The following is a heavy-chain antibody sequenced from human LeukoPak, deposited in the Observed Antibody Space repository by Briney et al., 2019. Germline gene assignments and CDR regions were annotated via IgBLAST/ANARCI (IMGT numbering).Heavy chain of an antibody. CDR1: GITLSNYG. V-gene: IGHV3-23*01. Sequence: GGSLRLSCAVSGITLSNYGMSWVRQAPGKGLEWVAGISGSGGTTNYADSVKGRFTISRDNPKNTLYLQMNSLRAEDTVVYFCAKRGVVIRVILVGFHKEAYYFDSWGQGALVTVSS. D-gene: IGHD3-22*01. CDR2: ISGSGGTT. J-gene: IGHJ4*02. CDR3: AKRGVVIRVILVGFHKEAYYFDS.